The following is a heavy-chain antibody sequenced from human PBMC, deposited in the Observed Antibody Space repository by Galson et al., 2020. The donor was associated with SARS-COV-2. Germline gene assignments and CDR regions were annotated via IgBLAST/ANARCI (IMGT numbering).Heavy chain of an antibody. CDR1: GGSISSDSYY. J-gene: IGHJ2*01. D-gene: IGHD3-10*01. CDR2: IYYTGTT. V-gene: IGHV4-39*01. CDR3: ARPRSHNGPGSFYWYFDL. Sequence: SETLSLTCTLSGGSISSDSYYWGWIRQPPGKGLEWIGSIYYTGTTYSKPSLKSRVTMSVDTSKNQFSLRLSSVTAADTAVYFCARPRSHNGPGSFYWYFDLWGRGTLVTVSS.